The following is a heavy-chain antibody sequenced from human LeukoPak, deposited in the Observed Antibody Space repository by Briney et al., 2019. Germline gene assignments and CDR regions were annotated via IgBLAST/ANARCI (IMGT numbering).Heavy chain of an antibody. J-gene: IGHJ4*02. CDR2: ISAGSTYI. CDR1: GFTFNNYS. V-gene: IGHV3-21*01. CDR3: VRDGATRLEFDY. Sequence: GGSLRLSCAASGFTFNNYSMNWVRQAPGKGPEWVSSISAGSTYIHYADSVKGRFTISRDNARNSLFMQMNSLRAEDTAVYYCVRDGATRLEFDYWGQGTLVTVSS. D-gene: IGHD4/OR15-4a*01.